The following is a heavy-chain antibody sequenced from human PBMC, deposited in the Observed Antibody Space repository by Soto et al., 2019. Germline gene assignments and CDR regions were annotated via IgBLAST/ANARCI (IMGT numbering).Heavy chain of an antibody. J-gene: IGHJ4*02. Sequence: SVKVSCKASGCTFSNYAFSWVRQAPGQGLEWMGGILPIFTTATYAPKFQDRVTITADESTSTVYMDLSSLRSEDTALYYCAKDIGFKQYLFVFENWGQGTLVTVSS. CDR2: ILPIFTTA. D-gene: IGHD6-19*01. CDR1: GCTFSNYA. V-gene: IGHV1-69*13. CDR3: AKDIGFKQYLFVFEN.